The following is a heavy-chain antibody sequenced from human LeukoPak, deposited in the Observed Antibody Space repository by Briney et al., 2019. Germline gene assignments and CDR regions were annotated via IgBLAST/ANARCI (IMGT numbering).Heavy chain of an antibody. CDR1: GHTFTGYY. CDR2: INPNSGGT. D-gene: IGHD6-19*01. V-gene: IGHV1-2*02. J-gene: IGHJ4*02. Sequence: ASVKVSCKASGHTFTGYYMHWVRQAPGQGLEWMGWINPNSGGTNYAQKFQGRVTMTRDTSISTAYMELSRLRSDDTAVYYCARDLSSGWFYYFDYWGQGTLVTVSS. CDR3: ARDLSSGWFYYFDY.